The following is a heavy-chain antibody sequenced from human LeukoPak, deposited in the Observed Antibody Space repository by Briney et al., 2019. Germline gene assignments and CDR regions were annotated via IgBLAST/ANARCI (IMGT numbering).Heavy chain of an antibody. CDR3: ARDPHYDSSGPYFDY. V-gene: IGHV4-34*01. D-gene: IGHD3-22*01. CDR1: GGSFSGYY. Sequence: PSETLSLTCAVYGGSFSGYYWSWIRQPPGKGLEWIGEINHSGSTNYNPSLKSRVTISVDTSKNQFSLKLSSVTAADTAVYYCARDPHYDSSGPYFDYWGQGTLVTVSS. CDR2: INHSGST. J-gene: IGHJ4*02.